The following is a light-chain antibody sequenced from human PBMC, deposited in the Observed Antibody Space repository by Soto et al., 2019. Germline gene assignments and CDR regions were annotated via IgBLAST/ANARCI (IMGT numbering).Light chain of an antibody. J-gene: IGKJ1*01. CDR1: RSVSDTL. Sequence: EIVLTQSPGTLSMSPGERATLSCRADRSVSDTLLTWFQQKPGQAPRLLIFGTSNRAPGIPDRFSGSGSGTDFTLTSSRLEPDDFAVYYCQHYGDSSWTFGLGTKVEIK. V-gene: IGKV3-20*01. CDR3: QHYGDSSWT. CDR2: GTS.